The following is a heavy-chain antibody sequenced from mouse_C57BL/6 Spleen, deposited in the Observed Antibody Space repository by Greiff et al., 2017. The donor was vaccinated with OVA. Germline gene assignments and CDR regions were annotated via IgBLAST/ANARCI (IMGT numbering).Heavy chain of an antibody. V-gene: IGHV3-6*01. CDR3: ASGEDYYGSSFAY. D-gene: IGHD1-1*01. CDR2: ISYDGSN. Sequence: EVKLEESGPGLVKPSQSLSLTCSVTGYSITSGYYWNWIRQFPGNKLEWMGYISYDGSNNYNPSLKNRISITRDTSKNQFFLKLNSVTTEDTATYYCASGEDYYGSSFAYWGQGTLVTVSA. CDR1: GYSITSGYY. J-gene: IGHJ3*01.